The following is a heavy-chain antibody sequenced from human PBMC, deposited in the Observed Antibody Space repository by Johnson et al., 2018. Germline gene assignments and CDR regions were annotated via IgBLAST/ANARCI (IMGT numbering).Heavy chain of an antibody. CDR1: GFTVSSNY. J-gene: IGHJ3*02. V-gene: IGHV3-53*01. Sequence: QLVESGGGLIQXGGSLRLSCAASGFTVSSNYMSWVRQAPGKGLEWVSIIYRGGSTYYADSVKGRFTISRDNSKNTLYLQMNSLRAEDTAVYYCARDEVGATYAFDIWGQGTMVTVSS. D-gene: IGHD1-26*01. CDR2: IYRGGST. CDR3: ARDEVGATYAFDI.